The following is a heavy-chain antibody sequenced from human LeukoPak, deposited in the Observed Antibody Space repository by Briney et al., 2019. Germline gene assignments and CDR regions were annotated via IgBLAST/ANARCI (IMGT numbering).Heavy chain of an antibody. CDR3: AKGTYGSGTYGAHDY. V-gene: IGHV3-23*01. CDR2: IRGTGDTT. D-gene: IGHD3-10*01. J-gene: IGHJ4*02. CDR1: GFTFISYG. Sequence: GGSLRLSCAASGFTFISYGMSWVRQAPGKGLEWFSTIRGTGDTTYYADSVKGRFTISRDNSKNTLYLQMNSVRVEDTAVYYCAKGTYGSGTYGAHDYWGQGTLVTVSS.